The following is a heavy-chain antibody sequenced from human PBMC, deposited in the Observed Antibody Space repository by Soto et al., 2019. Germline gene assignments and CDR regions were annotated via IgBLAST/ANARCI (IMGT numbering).Heavy chain of an antibody. V-gene: IGHV3-30*18. CDR2: ISYDGSNK. CDR3: AKDLSSETTVYYYYYYGMDV. CDR1: GFTFSSYG. J-gene: IGHJ6*02. D-gene: IGHD4-17*01. Sequence: QVQLVESGGGVVQPGRSLRLSCAASGFTFSSYGMHWVRQAPGKGLEWVAVISYDGSNKYYADSVKGRFTISRDNSKNTLYLQMNSLRAEDTAVYYCAKDLSSETTVYYYYYYGMDVWGQGTTVTVSS.